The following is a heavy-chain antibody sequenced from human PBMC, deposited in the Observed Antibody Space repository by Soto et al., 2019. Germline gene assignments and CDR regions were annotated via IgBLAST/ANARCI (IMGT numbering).Heavy chain of an antibody. V-gene: IGHV3-48*03. J-gene: IGHJ6*01. CDR1: GFTFSSYE. CDR2: ISSSVSTI. Sequence: PWGSLRLSCAASGFTFSSYEMNWVRQAPGKGLEWVSYISSSVSTIYYADSVKGRFTISRDNAKNSLYLQMNSLRAEDTAVYYCASREFDWLFGYYGMDVWGQGSPVTVSS. CDR3: ASREFDWLFGYYGMDV. D-gene: IGHD3-9*01.